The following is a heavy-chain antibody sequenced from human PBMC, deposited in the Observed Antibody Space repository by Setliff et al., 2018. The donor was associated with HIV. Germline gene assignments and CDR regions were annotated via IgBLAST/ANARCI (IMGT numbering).Heavy chain of an antibody. D-gene: IGHD1-26*01. V-gene: IGHV4-39*01. J-gene: IGHJ5*01. CDR1: GGSISSSTYY. CDR3: ARTTYSGSYFNDS. CDR2: IHFSGST. Sequence: NPSETLSLTCTVSGGSISSSTYYWGWIRQPPGKGLEWIGNIHFSGSTYYNPSLKSRVTVSVDPSKNQFSLKLSSVTAADTAVYYYARTTYSGSYFNDSWGQGTLVTVSS.